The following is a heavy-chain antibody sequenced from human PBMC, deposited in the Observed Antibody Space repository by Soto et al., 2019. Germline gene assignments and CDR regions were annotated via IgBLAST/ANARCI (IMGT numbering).Heavy chain of an antibody. CDR2: SSAYNGNT. D-gene: IGHD2-2*01. CDR1: GYTFTSYG. V-gene: IGHV1-18*01. J-gene: IGHJ4*02. Sequence: QVQLVQSGAEVKKPGASVKFSCKASGYTFTSYGISCVRQAPGQGLEWMGWSSAYNGNTNYAQKLQGRVTMTTDTSTSTAYMGLRSLRSDDTAVYYCAIDRHYCISTSCPYDYWGQGTLVTVSS. CDR3: AIDRHYCISTSCPYDY.